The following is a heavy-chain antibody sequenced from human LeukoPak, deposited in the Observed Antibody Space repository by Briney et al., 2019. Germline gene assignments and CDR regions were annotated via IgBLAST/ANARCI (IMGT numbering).Heavy chain of an antibody. V-gene: IGHV4-59*08. CDR3: ARHPSYFGDSFDY. J-gene: IGHJ4*02. CDR1: GGSISKYY. Sequence: PSQTLSLTCTLPGGSISKYYWSWNRQPPGKGLEWIGSIYYSGSTNYNPSLKSRVTTSVDTSKNQFSLTLSSVTAADTAVYYCARHPSYFGDSFDYWGQGTLVSVSS. D-gene: IGHD4-17*01. CDR2: IYYSGST.